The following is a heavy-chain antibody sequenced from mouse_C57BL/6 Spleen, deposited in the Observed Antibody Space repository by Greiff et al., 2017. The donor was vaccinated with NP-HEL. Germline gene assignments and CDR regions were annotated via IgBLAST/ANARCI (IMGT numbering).Heavy chain of an antibody. CDR2: IHPNSGST. D-gene: IGHD1-1*01. Sequence: QLQQPGAELVKPGASVKLSCKASGYTFTSYWMHWVKQRPGQGLEWIGMIHPNSGSTNYNEKFKSKATLTVDKSSSTAYMQLSSLTSEDSAVYYCAKGPSYYYGSSGGYFDVWGTGTTVTVSS. J-gene: IGHJ1*03. CDR1: GYTFTSYW. V-gene: IGHV1-64*01. CDR3: AKGPSYYYGSSGGYFDV.